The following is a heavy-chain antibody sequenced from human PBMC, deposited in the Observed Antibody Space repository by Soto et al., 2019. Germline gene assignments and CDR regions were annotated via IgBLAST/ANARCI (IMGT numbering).Heavy chain of an antibody. Sequence: SETLSLTCTVSGGSISSGGYYWSWIRQHPGKGLEWIGYIYYSGSTYYNPSLKSRVTISVDTSKNQFSLKLSSVTAADTAVYYCASEDGGNSAFDIWGQGTMVTVSS. J-gene: IGHJ3*02. CDR3: ASEDGGNSAFDI. V-gene: IGHV4-31*03. CDR2: IYYSGST. CDR1: GGSISSGGYY. D-gene: IGHD2-21*02.